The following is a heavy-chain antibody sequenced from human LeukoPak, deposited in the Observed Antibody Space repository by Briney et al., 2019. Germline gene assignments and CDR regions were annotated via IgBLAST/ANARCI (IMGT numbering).Heavy chain of an antibody. CDR2: IYDSGTT. Sequence: SETLSLTCTVSRGSIRTYYWSWIRQSPGKGLEWIGYIYDSGTTKYNPSLKSRVTISVDTSKNQFSLKLSSVTAADTAVYYCARRGYYGSGRVPSYYFDYWGQGTLVTVSS. J-gene: IGHJ4*02. V-gene: IGHV4-59*08. CDR3: ARRGYYGSGRVPSYYFDY. CDR1: RGSIRTYY. D-gene: IGHD3-10*01.